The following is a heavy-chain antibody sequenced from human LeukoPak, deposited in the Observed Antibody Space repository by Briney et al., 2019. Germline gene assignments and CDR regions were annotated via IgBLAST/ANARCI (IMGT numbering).Heavy chain of an antibody. J-gene: IGHJ4*02. Sequence: GGSLRLSCAATGVTFSSYSMNLVRQAPGKGLEWVSSISSSSSYIYYADSVKGRFTISRDNAKNSLYLQMNSLRAEDTAVYYCAREIYNWNGPCHDYWGQGTLVTVSS. CDR3: AREIYNWNGPCHDY. V-gene: IGHV3-21*01. CDR2: ISSSSSYI. D-gene: IGHD1-20*01. CDR1: GVTFSSYS.